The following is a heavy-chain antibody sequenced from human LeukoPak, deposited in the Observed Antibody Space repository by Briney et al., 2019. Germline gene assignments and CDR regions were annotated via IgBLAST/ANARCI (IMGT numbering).Heavy chain of an antibody. D-gene: IGHD6-19*01. Sequence: PGRSLRLSCAASGFAFDDYAMDWVRQVPGKGLEWVSGISWNSDTVGYADSVKGRFTISRDNAKNSLYLQMNSLRTDDTALYFCARGSDHASGWPYYFHYWGQGALVTVSS. V-gene: IGHV3-9*01. CDR1: GFAFDDYA. J-gene: IGHJ4*02. CDR2: ISWNSDTV. CDR3: ARGSDHASGWPYYFHY.